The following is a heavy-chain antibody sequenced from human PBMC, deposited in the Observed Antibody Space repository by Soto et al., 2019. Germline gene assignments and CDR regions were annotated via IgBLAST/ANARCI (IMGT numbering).Heavy chain of an antibody. CDR2: ISGSGGTA. J-gene: IGHJ4*02. Sequence: VQLLESGGGSVQSGGSLRLSCAASGFTFSSYAMHWVRRPPGKGLEWVSSISGSGGTAYYADSVKGRFSISRDSLVNTLYLQMNSLRAEDTAVYYCAKGRGQYWNFDYWGQGTLVTVSP. D-gene: IGHD2-8*02. CDR3: AKGRGQYWNFDY. CDR1: GFTFSSYA. V-gene: IGHV3-23*01.